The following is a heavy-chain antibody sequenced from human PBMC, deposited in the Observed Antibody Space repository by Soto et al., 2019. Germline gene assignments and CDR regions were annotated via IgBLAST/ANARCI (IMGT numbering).Heavy chain of an antibody. CDR3: ATQGGGGGY. CDR1: GFTVSNNY. D-gene: IGHD3-16*01. J-gene: IGHJ4*02. Sequence: EVQLVESGGGLIQPGGSLRLSCAVSGFTVSNNYMSWVRQAPGKGLEGVSVIYSGGYTAYGDSVKGRFTISRDNSKNTIYLQRNTRGAADRAVYYGATQGGGGGYWGQGTLVTVSS. V-gene: IGHV3-53*01. CDR2: IYSGGYT.